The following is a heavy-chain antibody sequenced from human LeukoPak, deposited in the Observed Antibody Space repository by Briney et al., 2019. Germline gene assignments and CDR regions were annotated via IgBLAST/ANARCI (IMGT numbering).Heavy chain of an antibody. CDR3: ARWTTSLSYFDY. CDR1: GGSISSSSYY. D-gene: IGHD4-17*01. CDR2: IYYSGST. Sequence: PSETLSLTCTVSGGSISSSSYYWGWIRQPPGKGLEWIGSIYYSGSTYYNPSLKSRVTISVDTSKNQFSLKLSSVTAADTAVYYCARWTTSLSYFDYWGQGTLVTVSS. J-gene: IGHJ4*02. V-gene: IGHV4-39*01.